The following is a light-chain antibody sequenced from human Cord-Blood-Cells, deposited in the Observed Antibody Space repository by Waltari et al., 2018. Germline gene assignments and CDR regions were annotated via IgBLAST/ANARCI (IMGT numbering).Light chain of an antibody. Sequence: QSALTQPAYVSGSPGQSITISCTGTSSAVGSYNLVSWYQQHPGKAPKLMIYEVSKRPSGVSNRFSGSKSGNTASLTISGLQAEDEADYYCCSYAGSRVFGGGTKLTVL. CDR2: EVS. J-gene: IGLJ3*02. V-gene: IGLV2-23*02. CDR1: SSAVGSYNL. CDR3: CSYAGSRV.